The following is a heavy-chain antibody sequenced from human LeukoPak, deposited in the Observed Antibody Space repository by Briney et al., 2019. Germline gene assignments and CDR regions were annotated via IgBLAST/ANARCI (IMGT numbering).Heavy chain of an antibody. D-gene: IGHD3-10*01. CDR3: ARYVVYGSGKYYFDY. V-gene: IGHV4-39*01. J-gene: IGHJ4*02. CDR2: INYSGST. CDR1: GGSVSSTTYY. Sequence: NPSETLSLTCTVSGGSVSSTTYYWSWIRQPPGKGLEWIASINYSGSTYYNPSLKSRVTISVDTSENQFSLKLGSVTAADTAVYYCARYVVYGSGKYYFDYWGQGTLVTVSS.